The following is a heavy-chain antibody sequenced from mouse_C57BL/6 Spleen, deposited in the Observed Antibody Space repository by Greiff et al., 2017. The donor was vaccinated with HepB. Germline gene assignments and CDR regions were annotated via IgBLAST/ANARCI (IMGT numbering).Heavy chain of an antibody. CDR1: GYTFTDYN. D-gene: IGHD2-4*01. Sequence: VQLKQSGPELVKPGASVKIPCKASGYTFTDYNMDWVKQSHGKSLEWIGDINPNNGGTIYNQKFKGKATLTVDKSSSTAYMELRSLTSEDTAVYYCARCDYDAGYAMDYWGQGTSVTVSS. CDR3: ARCDYDAGYAMDY. V-gene: IGHV1-18*01. J-gene: IGHJ4*01. CDR2: INPNNGGT.